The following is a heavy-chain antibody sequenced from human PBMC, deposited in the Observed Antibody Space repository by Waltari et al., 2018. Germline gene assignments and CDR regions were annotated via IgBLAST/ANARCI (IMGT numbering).Heavy chain of an antibody. D-gene: IGHD1-26*01. Sequence: QLQLQESGPRLVKPAETLSLTCTVPGYSVSSGPSFWAWIRQPPGKGLEWLGSMFYSGTTYHNSSLKSRVTISVDTSKNQVSLQLKSVTAADTAVYFCARDRSGTINSFDPWGRGTLVTVSS. V-gene: IGHV4-39*07. J-gene: IGHJ5*02. CDR2: MFYSGTT. CDR1: GYSVSSGPSF. CDR3: ARDRSGTINSFDP.